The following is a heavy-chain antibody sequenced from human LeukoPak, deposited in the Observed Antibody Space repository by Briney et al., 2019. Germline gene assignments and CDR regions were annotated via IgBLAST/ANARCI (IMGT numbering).Heavy chain of an antibody. CDR1: GGSISSSSYY. V-gene: IGHV4-39*01. CDR2: IYYSGST. D-gene: IGHD3-10*01. Sequence: SETLSLTCTVSGGSISSSSYYWGWLRQPPGKGLEWIGSIYYSGSTYYNPSLKSRVTISVDTSKNHFSLKLSSVTAADAAVYYCARTVSMVRGVISWFDPWGQGTLVTVSS. J-gene: IGHJ5*02. CDR3: ARTVSMVRGVISWFDP.